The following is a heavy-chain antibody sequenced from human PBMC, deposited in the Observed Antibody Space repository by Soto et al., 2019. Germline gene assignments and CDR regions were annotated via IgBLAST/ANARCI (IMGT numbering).Heavy chain of an antibody. Sequence: QVQLVESGGGVVQPGRSLRLSCAASGFTFSSYGMHWVRQAPGKGLEWVAVISYDGSNKYYADSVKGRFTTSRDNSKNTLYLQMNRLRAEDTAVYYCAKDGYNCSFDFWGQGTLVTVAS. CDR2: ISYDGSNK. D-gene: IGHD5-12*01. J-gene: IGHJ4*02. V-gene: IGHV3-30*18. CDR3: AKDGYNCSFDF. CDR1: GFTFSSYG.